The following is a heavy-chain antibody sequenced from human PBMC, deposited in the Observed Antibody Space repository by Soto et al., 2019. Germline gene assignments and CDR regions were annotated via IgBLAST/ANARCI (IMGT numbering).Heavy chain of an antibody. J-gene: IGHJ4*02. CDR1: GFTFSSYG. Sequence: GGSLRLSCAASGFTFSSYGMHWVRQAPGKGLEWVAVISYDGSNKYYADSVKGRFTISRDNSKNTLYLQMNSLRAEDTAVYYCANTRGFLEWLLPDYWGQGTPVTVSS. CDR3: ANTRGFLEWLLPDY. V-gene: IGHV3-30*18. CDR2: ISYDGSNK. D-gene: IGHD3-3*01.